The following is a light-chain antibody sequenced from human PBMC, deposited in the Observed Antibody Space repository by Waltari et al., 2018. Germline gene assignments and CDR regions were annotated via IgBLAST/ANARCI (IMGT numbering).Light chain of an antibody. CDR3: ATWDDTLNGQV. CDR2: SND. CDR1: YSNLGSNP. V-gene: IGLV1-44*01. J-gene: IGLJ3*02. Sequence: QSVLTQPPSASGTPGQRVTISCSGTYSNLGSNPVNWYQQVPGAAPKLLLYSNDRRPSGVPDRCSGSKSGTSASLVISGLQSGDEAFYHCATWDDTLNGQVFGGGTKLTVL.